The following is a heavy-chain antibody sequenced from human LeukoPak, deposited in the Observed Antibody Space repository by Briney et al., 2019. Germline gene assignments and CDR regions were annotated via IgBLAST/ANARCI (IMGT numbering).Heavy chain of an antibody. V-gene: IGHV4-34*01. Sequence: SETLSLTCAVYGGSFSGYYWSWIRQPPGKGLEWIGEINHSASTNYNPSLKSRVTISVDTSKNQFSLKLSSVTAADTAVYYCARGRYYGSGSYNYWGQGTLVTVSS. D-gene: IGHD3-10*01. CDR2: INHSAST. CDR1: GGSFSGYY. CDR3: ARGRYYGSGSYNY. J-gene: IGHJ4*02.